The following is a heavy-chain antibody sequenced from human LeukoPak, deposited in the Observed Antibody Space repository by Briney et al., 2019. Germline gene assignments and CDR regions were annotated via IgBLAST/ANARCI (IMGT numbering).Heavy chain of an antibody. Sequence: SQTLSLTCAISGDSVSSNSAGWNWIRQSPSRGLEWLGRTYYRSKWYNDYAVSLKSRITINPDTSKNQFSLQLNSVTPEDTAVYYCARAIGVRGALDYWGQGTLATVSS. V-gene: IGHV6-1*01. D-gene: IGHD3-10*01. J-gene: IGHJ4*02. CDR2: TYYRSKWYN. CDR3: ARAIGVRGALDY. CDR1: GDSVSSNSAG.